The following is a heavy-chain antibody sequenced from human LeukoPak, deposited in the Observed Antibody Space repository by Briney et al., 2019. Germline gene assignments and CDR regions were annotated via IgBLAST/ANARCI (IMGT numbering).Heavy chain of an antibody. CDR1: GFTFDDYA. CDR3: ARDDTGSTFAFDI. V-gene: IGHV3-9*01. D-gene: IGHD1/OR15-1a*01. Sequence: PGGSLRLSCAASGFTFDDYAMHWVRQAPGKGLEWVSGISWNSGSIDYADSVKGRFTISRDNAKNSLYLQMSSLRAEDTAVYYCARDDTGSTFAFDIWGRGTMVTVSS. CDR2: ISWNSGSI. J-gene: IGHJ3*02.